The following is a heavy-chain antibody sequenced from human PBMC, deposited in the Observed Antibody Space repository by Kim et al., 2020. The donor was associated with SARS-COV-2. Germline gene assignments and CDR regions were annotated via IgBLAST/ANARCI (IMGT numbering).Heavy chain of an antibody. CDR2: ISSSGSTI. D-gene: IGHD3-22*01. Sequence: GGSLRLSCAASGFTFSDYYMSWIRQAPGKGLEWVSYISSSGSTIYYADSVKGRFTISRDNAKNSLYLQMNSLRAEDTAVYYCAREGDYYDSSGYLRDAFDIWGQGTMVTVSS. CDR1: GFTFSDYY. J-gene: IGHJ3*02. CDR3: AREGDYYDSSGYLRDAFDI. V-gene: IGHV3-11*01.